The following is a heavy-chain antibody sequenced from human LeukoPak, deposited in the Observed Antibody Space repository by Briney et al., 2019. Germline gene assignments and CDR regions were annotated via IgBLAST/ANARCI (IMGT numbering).Heavy chain of an antibody. V-gene: IGHV1-8*01. J-gene: IGHJ6*03. Sequence: GASVKVPCKASGYTFTSYDINWVRQATGQGLEWMGWMNPNSGNTGYAQKFQGRVTMTRNTSISTAYMELSSLRSEDTAVYYCARAPFAGYYYYYMDVWGKGTTVTVSS. CDR2: MNPNSGNT. CDR3: ARAPFAGYYYYYMDV. D-gene: IGHD6-13*01. CDR1: GYTFTSYD.